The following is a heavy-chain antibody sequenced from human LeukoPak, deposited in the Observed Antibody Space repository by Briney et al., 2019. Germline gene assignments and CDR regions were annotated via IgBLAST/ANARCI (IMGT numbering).Heavy chain of an antibody. CDR3: AKDPTTHWNGLTIDY. CDR2: IRYDGSNK. CDR1: GFTFSSYG. V-gene: IGHV3-30*02. Sequence: PGGSLRLSCAASGFTFSSYGMHWVRQAPGKGLEWVAFIRYDGSNKYYADSVKGRFTISRDNSKNTLYLQMNSLRAEDTAVYYCAKDPTTHWNGLTIDYWGQGTLVTVSS. J-gene: IGHJ4*02. D-gene: IGHD1-1*01.